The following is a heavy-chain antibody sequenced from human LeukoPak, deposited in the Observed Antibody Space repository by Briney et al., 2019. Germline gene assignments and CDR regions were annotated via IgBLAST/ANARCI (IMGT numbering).Heavy chain of an antibody. D-gene: IGHD6-13*01. CDR2: IKQDGSEK. CDR3: ARSGNEYSSSWYGGDNWFDP. Sequence: GGSLRLSCAASGFTFSSYWMSWVRQAPGKGLEWVANIKQDGSEKYYVDSVKGRFTISRDNAKNSLYQQMNSLRAEDTAVYYCARSGNEYSSSWYGGDNWFDPWGQGTLVTVSS. CDR1: GFTFSSYW. J-gene: IGHJ5*02. V-gene: IGHV3-7*01.